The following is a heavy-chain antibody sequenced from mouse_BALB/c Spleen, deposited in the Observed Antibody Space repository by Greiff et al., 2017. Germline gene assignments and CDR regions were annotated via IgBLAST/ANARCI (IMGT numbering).Heavy chain of an antibody. Sequence: QPGAELVKPGASVKMSCKASGYTFTSYNIHWVKQKPGQGLEWIGAIYPGNGDTSYNQKFKGKATLTADKSSSTAYMQLSSLTSEDSAVYYCARANSWDYWGQGTTLTVSS. D-gene: IGHD4-1*01. CDR1: GYTFTSYN. CDR2: IYPGNGDT. J-gene: IGHJ2*01. V-gene: IGHV1-12*01. CDR3: ARANSWDY.